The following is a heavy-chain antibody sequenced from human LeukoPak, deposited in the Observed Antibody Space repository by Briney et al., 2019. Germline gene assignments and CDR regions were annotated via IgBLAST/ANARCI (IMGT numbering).Heavy chain of an antibody. CDR3: ASAFLRHAFDI. Sequence: SETLSLTCTVSGDSISNYYWGWIRQPPGKGLEWIGSIYHSGSTYYNPSLKSRVTISVDTSKNQFSLKLSSVTAADTAVYYCASAFLRHAFDIWGQGTMVTVSS. CDR2: IYHSGST. V-gene: IGHV4-38-2*02. D-gene: IGHD3-3*02. J-gene: IGHJ3*02. CDR1: GDSISNYY.